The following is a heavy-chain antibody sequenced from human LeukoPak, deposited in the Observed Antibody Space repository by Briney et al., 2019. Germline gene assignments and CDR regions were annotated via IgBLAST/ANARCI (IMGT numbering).Heavy chain of an antibody. Sequence: GGSLRLSCAASGFTFSSYNMNWVRQAPGQGQEWVSYISSGGSSIYYADSVKGRFTISRDNAKNTLYLQMNSLRAEDTAVYYCTRVDTTWAWFDPWGQGTLVTVSS. CDR1: GFTFSSYN. CDR3: TRVDTTWAWFDP. D-gene: IGHD1-1*01. V-gene: IGHV3-21*05. CDR2: ISSGGSSI. J-gene: IGHJ5*02.